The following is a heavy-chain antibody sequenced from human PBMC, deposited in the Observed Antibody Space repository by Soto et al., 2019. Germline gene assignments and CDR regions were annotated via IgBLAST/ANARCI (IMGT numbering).Heavy chain of an antibody. Sequence: GGSLRLSCAASGFTFSSYGMHWVRQAPGKGLEWVAVIWYDGSNKYYADSVKGRFTISSDNSKNTLYLQMNSLRAEDTAVYYCARSPQDYDFWSGFDYWGQGTLVTVSS. D-gene: IGHD3-3*01. CDR1: GFTFSSYG. CDR2: IWYDGSNK. CDR3: ARSPQDYDFWSGFDY. J-gene: IGHJ4*02. V-gene: IGHV3-33*01.